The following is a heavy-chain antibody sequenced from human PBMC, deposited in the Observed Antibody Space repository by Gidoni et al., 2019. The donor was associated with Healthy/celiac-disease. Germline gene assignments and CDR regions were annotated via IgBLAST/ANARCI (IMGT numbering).Heavy chain of an antibody. V-gene: IGHV1-46*01. CDR2: INPSGGST. Sequence: QVQLVQSGAEVKKPGASVKVSCKASGYTSTSYYMHWVRQAPGQGLEWMGIINPSGGSTSYAQKFQGRVTMTRDTSTSTVYMELSSLRSEDTAVYYCARGGSVEMATINFDYWGQGTLVTVSS. CDR3: ARGGSVEMATINFDY. J-gene: IGHJ4*02. CDR1: GYTSTSYY. D-gene: IGHD5-12*01.